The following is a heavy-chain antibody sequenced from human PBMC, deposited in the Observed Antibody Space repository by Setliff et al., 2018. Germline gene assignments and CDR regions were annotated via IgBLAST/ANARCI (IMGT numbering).Heavy chain of an antibody. CDR3: ARAGGYYGSGSYYNDGWFDP. J-gene: IGHJ5*02. CDR2: IYYSGST. V-gene: IGHV4-59*08. CDR1: GGSISSYY. D-gene: IGHD3-10*01. Sequence: PSETLSLTCTVSGGSISSYYWSWIRQPPGKGLEWIGYIYYSGSTNYNPSLRSRVTISVDMSKKQFSLKLSSVTAADTAVYYCARAGGYYGSGSYYNDGWFDPWGQGTLVTVSS.